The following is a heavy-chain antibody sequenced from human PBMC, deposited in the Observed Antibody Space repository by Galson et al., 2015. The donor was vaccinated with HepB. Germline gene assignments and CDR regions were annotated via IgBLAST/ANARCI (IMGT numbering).Heavy chain of an antibody. CDR3: AREVRLGSFAFDI. D-gene: IGHD6-13*01. Sequence: SLRLSCAASGFTFSSYSMNWVRQAPGKGLEWVSSISSSSSYIYYADSVKGRFTISRDNAKNSLYLQMNSLRAEDTAVYYCAREVRLGSFAFDIWGQGTMVTVSS. J-gene: IGHJ3*02. CDR2: ISSSSSYI. V-gene: IGHV3-21*01. CDR1: GFTFSSYS.